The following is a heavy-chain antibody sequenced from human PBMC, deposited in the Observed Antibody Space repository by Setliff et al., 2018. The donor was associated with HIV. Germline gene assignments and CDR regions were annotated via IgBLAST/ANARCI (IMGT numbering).Heavy chain of an antibody. V-gene: IGHV1-69*06. CDR2: IIPIFETT. D-gene: IGHD3-10*01. J-gene: IGHJ3*02. Sequence: SVKVSCKASGGTFGSYAISWVRQAPGQGLELLGGIIPIFETTNYAQKFQGRVTITADKSTSTIYMELSSLRSDDTAVYYCARGQGVHFWVNDAFDIWGQGTMVTVSS. CDR1: GGTFGSYA. CDR3: ARGQGVHFWVNDAFDI.